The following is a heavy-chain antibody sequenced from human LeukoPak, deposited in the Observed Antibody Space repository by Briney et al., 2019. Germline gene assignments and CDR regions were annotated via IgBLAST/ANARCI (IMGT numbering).Heavy chain of an antibody. CDR2: IQYDGSKK. V-gene: IGHV3-30*02. J-gene: IGHJ4*02. D-gene: IGHD3-10*01. CDR3: AKDIGSYYYY. CDR1: GFTFSSNG. Sequence: GGSLRLSCVASGFTFSSNGMHWVRQAPGKGLEWVTFIQYDGSKKYYADSVKGRFTISRDNSKNTLYLEMNSLRAEDTAVYYCAKDIGSYYYYWGQGILVTVSS.